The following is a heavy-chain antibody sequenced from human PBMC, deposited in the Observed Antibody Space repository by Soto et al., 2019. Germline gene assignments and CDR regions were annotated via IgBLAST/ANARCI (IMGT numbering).Heavy chain of an antibody. D-gene: IGHD6-13*01. J-gene: IGHJ3*02. CDR2: ISGSGGST. V-gene: IGHV3-23*01. CDR3: AKGRGTRWYWGEDDAFYI. Sequence: EVQLLESGGGLVQPGGSLRLSCAASGFTFSSYAMSWVRQAPGKGLEWVSAISGSGGSTYYADSVKGRFTISRDNSKNTQYLRMNCLRAEDTAVYYCAKGRGTRWYWGEDDAFYIWGQGTMVTVSS. CDR1: GFTFSSYA.